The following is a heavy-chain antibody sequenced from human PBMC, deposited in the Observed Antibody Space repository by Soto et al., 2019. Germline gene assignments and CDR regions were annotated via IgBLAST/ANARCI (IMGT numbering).Heavy chain of an antibody. CDR2: VSGYGGST. D-gene: IGHD5-18*01. CDR1: GFTFSSYA. Sequence: EVQLLESGGGLVQPGGSLRLSCAASGFTFSSYAMSWVRQAPGMGLEWVSTVSGYGGSTWYADSVKGRFTISKDNSKNTLFLQMNSLKPEDTAVYYCAKDRESVGYSYGDHWGQGIQVTVSS. V-gene: IGHV3-23*01. CDR3: AKDRESVGYSYGDH. J-gene: IGHJ4*02.